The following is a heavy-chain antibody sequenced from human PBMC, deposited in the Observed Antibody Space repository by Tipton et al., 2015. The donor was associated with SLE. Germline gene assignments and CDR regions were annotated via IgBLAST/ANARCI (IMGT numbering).Heavy chain of an antibody. J-gene: IGHJ5*02. CDR3: AGSISWSPNWFDP. V-gene: IGHV4-34*01. D-gene: IGHD2-2*01. CDR2: ISYTGST. CDR1: GGVLSGYQ. Sequence: TLSLTCAVYGGVLSGYQWTWIRQSPGKGLEWIGGISYTGSTYYNPSLKSRVTISVDTSKNQFSLSLSSVTAADTAVYYCAGSISWSPNWFDPWGLGTLVTVSS.